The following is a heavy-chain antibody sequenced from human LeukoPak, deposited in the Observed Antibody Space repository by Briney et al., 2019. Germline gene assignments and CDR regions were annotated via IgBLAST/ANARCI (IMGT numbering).Heavy chain of an antibody. J-gene: IGHJ6*04. CDR1: GGSISSYY. V-gene: IGHV4-59*12. D-gene: IGHD2-2*02. CDR3: ARNHCSSTSCYTGGMDV. Sequence: PSETLSLTCTVSGGSISSYYWSWIRQPPGKGLEWIGYIYYSGSTNYNPSLKSRVTISVDTSKNQFSLKLSSVTAADTAVYYCARNHCSSTSCYTGGMDVWGKGTTVTVSS. CDR2: IYYSGST.